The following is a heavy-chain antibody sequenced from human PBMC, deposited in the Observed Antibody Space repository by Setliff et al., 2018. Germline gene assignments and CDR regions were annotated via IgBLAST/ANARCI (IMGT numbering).Heavy chain of an antibody. CDR2: IKEDGSEK. CDR3: ARQATDY. Sequence: GGSLRLSCVASGFTFSRYWMTWVRQAPGKGLEWVANIKEDGSEKYYVDSVKGRFTMSRDNAKNSLYLQMNSLRVEDTALYYCARQATDYWGQGTLVTVSS. CDR1: GFTFSRYW. J-gene: IGHJ4*02. V-gene: IGHV3-7*01.